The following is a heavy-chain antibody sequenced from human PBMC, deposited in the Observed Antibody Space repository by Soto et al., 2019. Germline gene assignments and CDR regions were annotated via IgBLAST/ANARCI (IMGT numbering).Heavy chain of an antibody. V-gene: IGHV1-3*01. CDR3: ARDLGYCSSTSCYYNWFDP. CDR2: INAGNGNT. D-gene: IGHD2-2*01. CDR1: GYTFTSYA. Sequence: ASVKVSCKASGYTFTSYAMHWVRQAPGQRLEWMGWINAGNGNTKYSQKFQGRVTITRDTSASTAYMELSSLRSEDTAVYYCARDLGYCSSTSCYYNWFDPWGQRTLVTVSS. J-gene: IGHJ5*02.